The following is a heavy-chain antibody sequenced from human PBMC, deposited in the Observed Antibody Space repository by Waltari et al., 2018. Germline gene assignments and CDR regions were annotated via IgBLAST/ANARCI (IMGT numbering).Heavy chain of an antibody. CDR2: CEPEDGEK. J-gene: IGHJ4*02. CDR3: ATDLRVVVVVAATVY. CDR1: GYTFTDYY. D-gene: IGHD2-15*01. Sequence: EVQLVQSGAEVKKPGATVKISCKASGYTFTDYYMHWVQQAPGKGLEWMGRCEPEDGEKRYAGKGQGRGTITAGTSTDTAYRELSSLRSEDTAVDYCATDLRVVVVVAATVYWGQGTLVTVSA. V-gene: IGHV1-69-2*01.